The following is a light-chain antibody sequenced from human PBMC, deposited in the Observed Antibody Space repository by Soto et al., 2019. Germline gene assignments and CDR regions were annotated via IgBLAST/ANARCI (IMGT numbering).Light chain of an antibody. J-gene: IGLJ1*01. CDR1: STDVGGYNF. Sequence: VLTQPDSVSGSLGQSITMSCTVTSTDVGGYNFVSWYQQHPDKAPKLLIYEVTNRPSGVSNRFSGSKSGNTASLNISGLQAEDEADYYCSSYTSTGTPVFGTGTKVTVL. CDR3: SSYTSTGTPV. V-gene: IGLV2-14*01. CDR2: EVT.